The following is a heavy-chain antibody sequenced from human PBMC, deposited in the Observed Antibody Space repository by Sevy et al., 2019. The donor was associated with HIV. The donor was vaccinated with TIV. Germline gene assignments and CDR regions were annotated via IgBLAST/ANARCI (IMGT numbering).Heavy chain of an antibody. D-gene: IGHD2-8*01. CDR2: LSFGCGKI. CDR1: GFAFYEYS. Sequence: GGSLRLSCAASGFAFYEYSISWIRQAPGMGLEWVATLSFGCGKINYADSVKGRFTISRDNSKNSFYLQMDNLRVEDTALYYCAREGCSRPHDYWGQGTRVTVSS. V-gene: IGHV3-23*01. CDR3: AREGCSRPHDY. J-gene: IGHJ4*02.